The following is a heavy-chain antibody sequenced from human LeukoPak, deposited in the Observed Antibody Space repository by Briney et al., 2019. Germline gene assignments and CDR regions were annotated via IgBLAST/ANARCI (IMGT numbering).Heavy chain of an antibody. CDR2: IAPSGYT. V-gene: IGHV4-34*10. D-gene: IGHD3-10*01. J-gene: IGHJ4*02. Sequence: PSETLSLTCGVHGVSITSYHWSWIRQSPREALERIGEIAPSGYTIYNPSLKSRVTMSVDTAKNQLSLSLTSLTAADTAIYYCARIRCGQTEHRCYNYWGRGALVTVSS. CDR3: ARIRCGQTEHRCYNY. CDR1: GVSITSYH.